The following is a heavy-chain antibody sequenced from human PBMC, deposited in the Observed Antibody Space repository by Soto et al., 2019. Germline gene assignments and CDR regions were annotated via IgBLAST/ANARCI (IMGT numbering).Heavy chain of an antibody. V-gene: IGHV3-7*01. J-gene: IGHJ4*02. CDR2: INQDGSDK. D-gene: IGHD1-26*01. CDR1: GFIFNSRY. Sequence: EVQLVESGGGLVQPWGSLRLSCAASGFIFNSRYMSWVRQPTGKGLEWVANINQDGSDKRHVDSVKGRFTISRDNARNSLYLQMTSLRAEDTAVYYCARVEIGSYDYLGQGTLVTVSS. CDR3: ARVEIGSYDY.